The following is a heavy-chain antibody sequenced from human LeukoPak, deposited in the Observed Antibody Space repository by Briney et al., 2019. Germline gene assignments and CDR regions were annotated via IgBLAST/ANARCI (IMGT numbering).Heavy chain of an antibody. V-gene: IGHV3-23*01. CDR1: GFTFSSYA. CDR2: ISGSGGST. Sequence: GGSLRLSCAASGFTFSSYAMSWVRQAPGSGLEWVSAISGSGGSTYYADSVKGRFTISRDNSKNTLHLQMNSLRAEDTAVYYCAKDHSAYYYDTSGYYYFDYWGQGTLVTVSS. J-gene: IGHJ4*02. CDR3: AKDHSAYYYDTSGYYYFDY. D-gene: IGHD3-22*01.